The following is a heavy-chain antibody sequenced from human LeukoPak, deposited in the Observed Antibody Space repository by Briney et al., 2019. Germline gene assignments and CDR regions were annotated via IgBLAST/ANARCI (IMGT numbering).Heavy chain of an antibody. Sequence: SQTLSLTCVVSGDSVSSKNGAWNWIRQSPSRGLEWLGRTYYRSKWYNDYAESMEGRMTISQDTSKNQYSLHLNSVTPDDTAVYYCARDFGTTGWHTFDYWGPGTLVTVSS. V-gene: IGHV6-1*01. CDR1: GDSVSSKNGA. CDR3: ARDFGTTGWHTFDY. D-gene: IGHD6-19*01. J-gene: IGHJ4*02. CDR2: TYYRSKWYN.